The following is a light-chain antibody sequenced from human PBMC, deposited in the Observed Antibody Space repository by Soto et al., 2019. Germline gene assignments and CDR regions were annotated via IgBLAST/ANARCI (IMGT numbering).Light chain of an antibody. J-gene: IGKJ1*01. CDR1: QSVSSN. Sequence: EILMTQSPVTLSVSPGERATLSCSASQSVSSNLAWYQQKPGQAPSLLIYGAFTRATGIPARLSVTGSWTEFTLTISSLQSEDVALDYCQQYNDWPLTFGQGTKVEI. CDR2: GAF. CDR3: QQYNDWPLT. V-gene: IGKV3-15*01.